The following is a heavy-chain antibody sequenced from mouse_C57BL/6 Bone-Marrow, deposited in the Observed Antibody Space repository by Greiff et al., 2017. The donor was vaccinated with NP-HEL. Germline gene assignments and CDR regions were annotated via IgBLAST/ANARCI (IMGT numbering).Heavy chain of an antibody. CDR3: ARMLTGTMYYFDY. CDR1: GFTFSDYY. CDR2: ISNGGGST. D-gene: IGHD4-1*01. Sequence: EVKVVESGGGLVQPGGSLKLSCAASGFTFSDYYMYWVRQTPEKRLEWVAYISNGGGSTYYPDTVKGRFTISRDNAKNTLYLQMSRLKSEDTAMYYCARMLTGTMYYFDYWGQGTTLTVSS. V-gene: IGHV5-12*01. J-gene: IGHJ2*01.